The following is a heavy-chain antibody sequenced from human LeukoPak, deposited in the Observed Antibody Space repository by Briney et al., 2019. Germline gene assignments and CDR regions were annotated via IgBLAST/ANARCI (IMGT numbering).Heavy chain of an antibody. Sequence: SETLSLTCTVSGGSISSYYWSWIRQPPGKGLEWIGYIYYSGCTNYNPSLKSRVTISVDTSKNQFSLKLSSVTAADTAVYYCARDHVYSGYPVATGYWGQGTLVTVSS. CDR1: GGSISSYY. CDR2: IYYSGCT. D-gene: IGHD5-12*01. CDR3: ARDHVYSGYPVATGY. V-gene: IGHV4-59*12. J-gene: IGHJ4*02.